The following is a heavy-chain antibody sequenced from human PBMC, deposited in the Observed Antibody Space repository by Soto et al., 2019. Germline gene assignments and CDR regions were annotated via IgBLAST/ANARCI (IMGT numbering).Heavy chain of an antibody. CDR1: SASITYYY. CDR3: ARGLSNFDF. D-gene: IGHD4-4*01. CDR2: AYYSGST. V-gene: IGHV4-59*13. Sequence: QVRLQESGPGLVKPSETLSLTCAVSSASITYYYWNWIRQPPGKGLEWIGYAYYSGSTNYNPSLKSRVTISVDTSKKEFSLRLSSVTAADTAVYYCARGLSNFDFWGQGALVTVSS. J-gene: IGHJ4*02.